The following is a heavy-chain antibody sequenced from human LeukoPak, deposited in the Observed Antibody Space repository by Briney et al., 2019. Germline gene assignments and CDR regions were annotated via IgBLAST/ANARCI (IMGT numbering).Heavy chain of an antibody. CDR3: ASSHCSSTSCLSTTFDY. D-gene: IGHD2-2*01. Sequence: ASVRVSFKASGGTFSIYAISWVRQAPGQGLEWMGGIIPISGTANYAQKFHGRVTITTDDSTSTAYMELSSLRSEDTAVYYCASSHCSSTSCLSTTFDYWGQGTLVTVSS. J-gene: IGHJ4*02. V-gene: IGHV1-69*05. CDR1: GGTFSIYA. CDR2: IIPISGTA.